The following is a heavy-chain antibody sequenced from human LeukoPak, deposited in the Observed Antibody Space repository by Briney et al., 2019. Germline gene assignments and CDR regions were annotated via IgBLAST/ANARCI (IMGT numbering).Heavy chain of an antibody. Sequence: SLLLSCAASGFTFSDYYMSWSRQAPGKGVEWGSYISSSGSTIYYADSVKGRFTISRDNAKNSLYLQMNSLRAEDTAVYYCARRPSLWLVDYWGQGTLVTVSS. CDR1: GFTFSDYY. CDR3: ARRPSLWLVDY. CDR2: ISSSGSTI. D-gene: IGHD6-19*01. V-gene: IGHV3-11*04. J-gene: IGHJ4*02.